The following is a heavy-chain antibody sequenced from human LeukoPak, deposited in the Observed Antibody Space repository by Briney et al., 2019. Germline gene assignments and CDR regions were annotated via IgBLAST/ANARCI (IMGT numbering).Heavy chain of an antibody. V-gene: IGHV4-39*07. CDR1: GGSISSYY. CDR3: ARDSRSPTDAFDI. J-gene: IGHJ3*02. D-gene: IGHD2-2*01. CDR2: IYYSGST. Sequence: PSETLSLTCTVSGGSISSYYWSWIRQPPGKGLEWIGTIYYSGSTYYNPSLKSRVTISVDTSKNQFSLKLSSVTAADTALYYCARDSRSPTDAFDIWGQGTMVTVSS.